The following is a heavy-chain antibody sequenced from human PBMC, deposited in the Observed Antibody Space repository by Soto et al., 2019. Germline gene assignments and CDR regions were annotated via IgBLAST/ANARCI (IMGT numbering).Heavy chain of an antibody. Sequence: GGSLRLSCAASGFTFDDYAMHWVRQAPGKGLEWVSGISWNSGSIGYVDSVKGRFTISRDNAKNSLYLQMNSLRAEDTALYYCAKALGSTIFGVVTTNYYFDYWGQGTLVTVSS. D-gene: IGHD3-3*01. V-gene: IGHV3-9*01. CDR1: GFTFDDYA. J-gene: IGHJ4*02. CDR3: AKALGSTIFGVVTTNYYFDY. CDR2: ISWNSGSI.